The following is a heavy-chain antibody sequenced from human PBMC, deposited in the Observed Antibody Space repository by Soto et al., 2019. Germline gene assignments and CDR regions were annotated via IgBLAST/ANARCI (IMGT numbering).Heavy chain of an antibody. CDR2: IYYSGST. Sequence: SETLSLTCTVSGGSISSSSYYWGWIRQPPGKGLEWIGSIYYSGSTYYNPSLKSRVTISVDTSKNQFSLKLSSVTAADTAVYYCARSTRLALLDYWGQGTLVTVSS. J-gene: IGHJ4*02. CDR1: GGSISSSSYY. CDR3: ARSTRLALLDY. V-gene: IGHV4-39*01. D-gene: IGHD6-19*01.